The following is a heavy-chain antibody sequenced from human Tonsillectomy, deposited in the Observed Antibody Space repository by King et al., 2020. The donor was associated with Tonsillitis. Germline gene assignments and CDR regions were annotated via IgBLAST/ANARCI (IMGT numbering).Heavy chain of an antibody. CDR3: ARGRYYYDSTDY. V-gene: IGHV3-30-3*01. CDR2: TSYDGSNK. CDR1: GFPFSTYV. D-gene: IGHD3-22*01. J-gene: IGHJ4*02. Sequence: VQLVESGGGVVQPGWSLRLSCAASGFPFSTYVMHWVRQAPGKGLEGVAVTSYDGSNKYYADSVKGRFTISRDNSKNTLYLQMNSLRGEDTAVYYCARGRYYYDSTDYWGQGTLVTVSS.